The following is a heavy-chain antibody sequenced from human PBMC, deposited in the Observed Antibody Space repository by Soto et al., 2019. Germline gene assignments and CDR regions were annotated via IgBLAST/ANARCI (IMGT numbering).Heavy chain of an antibody. J-gene: IGHJ6*02. CDR2: ISSSGSTI. D-gene: IGHD1-26*01. CDR1: GFTFSDYY. CDR3: ASGFSVCGYYYCMDV. Sequence: VQLVESGGGLVKPGGSLRLSCAASGFTFSDYYMSWIRQAPGKGLEWVAYISSSGSTIYYADSVKGRFTISRDNAKNALYRQMNSLRAEDTAVYYCASGFSVCGYYYCMDVLGQGTTVPGPS. V-gene: IGHV3-11*01.